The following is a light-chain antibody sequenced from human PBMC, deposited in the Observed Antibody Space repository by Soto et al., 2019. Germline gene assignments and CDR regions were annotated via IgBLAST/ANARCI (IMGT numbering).Light chain of an antibody. CDR3: YSAADNMGV. CDR1: VLAKKY. Sequence: SYELTQPSSVSVSPGQTARITCSGDVLAKKYARWFQQKPGQAPVLVIYKDSERPSGIPERFSGSSSGTTVTLTISGAQVEDEADYYCYSAADNMGVFGGGTKFTVL. J-gene: IGLJ3*02. V-gene: IGLV3-27*01. CDR2: KDS.